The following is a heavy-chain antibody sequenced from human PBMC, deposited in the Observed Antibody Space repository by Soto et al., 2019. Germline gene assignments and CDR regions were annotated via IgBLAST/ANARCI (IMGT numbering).Heavy chain of an antibody. V-gene: IGHV3-7*01. J-gene: IGHJ4*02. Sequence: GGSLRLSCAVSGFTISTYWMLWVRQAPGKGLEWVASVNPDGSEKHYVESVKGRFAISRDNAKNSMYLQMDSLRAEDTAVYYCARDGVGTTVFFGYLDYWGQGALVTVSS. CDR2: VNPDGSEK. D-gene: IGHD4-17*01. CDR3: ARDGVGTTVFFGYLDY. CDR1: GFTISTYW.